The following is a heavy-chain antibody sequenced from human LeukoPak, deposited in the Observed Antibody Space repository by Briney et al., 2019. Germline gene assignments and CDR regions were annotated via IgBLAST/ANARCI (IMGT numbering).Heavy chain of an antibody. CDR3: TRDHRYCSSTSCYAPWVFDP. V-gene: IGHV3-49*04. Sequence: GGSLRLSCAASGFTFSTYAMSWVRQAPGKGLEWVGFIRSKAYGGTTEYAASVKGRFTISRDDSKSIAYLQMNSLKTEDTAVYYCTRDHRYCSSTSCYAPWVFDPWGQGTLVTVSS. CDR1: GFTFSTYA. D-gene: IGHD2-2*01. CDR2: IRSKAYGGTT. J-gene: IGHJ5*02.